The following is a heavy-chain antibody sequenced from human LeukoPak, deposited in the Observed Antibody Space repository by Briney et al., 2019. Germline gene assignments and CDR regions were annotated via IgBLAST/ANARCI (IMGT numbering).Heavy chain of an antibody. CDR2: XXXIFGIT. Sequence: SVKGCCKASGVTISRSATSWVRQAPGQGLEXXXXXXXIFGITIYAQKFQRRNTITAYKSTSTASLELSSRRSEDTAVYYCAREPHIVVVTAIPSWFAPWGEGTLVSV. CDR1: GVTISRSA. J-gene: IGHJ5*02. V-gene: IGHV1-69*17. D-gene: IGHD2-21*02. CDR3: AREPHIVVVTAIPSWFAP.